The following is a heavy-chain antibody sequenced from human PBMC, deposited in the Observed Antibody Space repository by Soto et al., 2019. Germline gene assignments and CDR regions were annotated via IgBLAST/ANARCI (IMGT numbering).Heavy chain of an antibody. CDR2: MNPNSGNT. Sequence: ASVKVSCKASGYTFTSYDINWVRQATGQGLEWMGWMNPNSGNTGYAQKFQGRVTMTRNTSISTAYMELSSLRSEDTAVYYCASGDYDFWSGYKTDYYYMDVWGKGTTVTVSS. CDR1: GYTFTSYD. J-gene: IGHJ6*03. CDR3: ASGDYDFWSGYKTDYYYMDV. D-gene: IGHD3-3*01. V-gene: IGHV1-8*01.